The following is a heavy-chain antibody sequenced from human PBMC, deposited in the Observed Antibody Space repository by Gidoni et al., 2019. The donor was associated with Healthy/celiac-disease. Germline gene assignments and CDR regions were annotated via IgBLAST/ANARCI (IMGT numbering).Heavy chain of an antibody. J-gene: IGHJ4*02. D-gene: IGHD7-27*01. Sequence: EVQLVESGGGLVQPGGSLRLSCEASGFTFSSYSRHWVRQAPGKGLEWVPSISSSSSYIYYADAVKGRFPISRDNAKNSLYLQMNSLRAEDTAVYYCARERRVNTGDYWGQGTLVTVSS. CDR1: GFTFSSYS. CDR3: ARERRVNTGDY. V-gene: IGHV3-21*01. CDR2: ISSSSSYI.